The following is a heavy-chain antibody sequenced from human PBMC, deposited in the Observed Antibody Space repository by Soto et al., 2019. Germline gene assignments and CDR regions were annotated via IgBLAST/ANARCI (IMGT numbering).Heavy chain of an antibody. CDR3: ARGVPSSIAARRGERWFDP. CDR1: GFTFSSYS. Sequence: PGGSLRLSCAASGFTFSSYSMNWVRQAPGKGLEWVSSISSSSSYIYYADSVKGRFTISRDNAKNSLYLQMNSLRAEDTAVYYCARGVPSSIAARRGERWFDPWGQGTLVTVSS. CDR2: ISSSSSYI. V-gene: IGHV3-21*01. D-gene: IGHD6-6*01. J-gene: IGHJ5*02.